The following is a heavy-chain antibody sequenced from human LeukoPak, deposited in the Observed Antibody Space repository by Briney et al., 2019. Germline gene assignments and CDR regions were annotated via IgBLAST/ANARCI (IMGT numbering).Heavy chain of an antibody. D-gene: IGHD3-10*01. J-gene: IGHJ5*02. V-gene: IGHV3-7*01. CDR1: GFTFSSYW. CDR3: ARGRSDPRYYGSGMDWFDP. CDR2: IKQDGSEK. Sequence: GESLRLSCAASGFTFSSYWMSWVRQAPGKGLEWVANIKQDGSEKYYVDSVKGRFTISRDNAKNSLYLQMNSLRAEDTAVYYCARGRSDPRYYGSGMDWFDPWGQGTLVTVSS.